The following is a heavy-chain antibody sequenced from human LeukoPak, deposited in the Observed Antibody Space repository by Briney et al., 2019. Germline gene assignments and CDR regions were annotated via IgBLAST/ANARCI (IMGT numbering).Heavy chain of an antibody. V-gene: IGHV5-51*01. J-gene: IGHJ4*02. D-gene: IGHD4-17*01. CDR3: ATGSPSHYGDYPTHFDY. Sequence: LGESLKISCKASGYSFTSDWIGWVRQMPGKGLEWMGIIYPGDSDTRYSPSFEGQVIISADKSISTAYLQWSSLMTWHTAMYYCATGSPSHYGDYPTHFDYWGQGTPVTVSS. CDR2: IYPGDSDT. CDR1: GYSFTSDW.